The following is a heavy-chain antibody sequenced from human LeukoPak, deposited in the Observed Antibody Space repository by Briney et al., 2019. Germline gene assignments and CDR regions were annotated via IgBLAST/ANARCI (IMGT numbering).Heavy chain of an antibody. D-gene: IGHD3-10*01. V-gene: IGHV1-3*03. CDR1: GYTFTSYA. J-gene: IGHJ4*02. Sequence: ASVKVSCKASGYTFTSYAMHWVRQAPGQRLEWMGWINAGNGNTKYSQEFQGRVTITRDTSASTAYMELSSLRSEDMAVYYCARGVYYYGSGSYSPFDYWGQGTLVTVSS. CDR3: ARGVYYYGSGSYSPFDY. CDR2: INAGNGNT.